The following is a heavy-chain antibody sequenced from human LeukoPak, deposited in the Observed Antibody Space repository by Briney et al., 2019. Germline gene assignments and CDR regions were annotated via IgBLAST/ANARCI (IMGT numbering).Heavy chain of an antibody. D-gene: IGHD1-26*01. Sequence: ASVKVSCKASGYTFTTYDINWVRQATGQGFEWMGWMNLKSGYTGYAQKFQGRVTITRDTSTSTVYMELSSLRSEDTAVYYCARVAGSIDYWGQGTLVTVSS. CDR2: MNLKSGYT. CDR3: ARVAGSIDY. CDR1: GYTFTTYD. J-gene: IGHJ4*02. V-gene: IGHV1-8*03.